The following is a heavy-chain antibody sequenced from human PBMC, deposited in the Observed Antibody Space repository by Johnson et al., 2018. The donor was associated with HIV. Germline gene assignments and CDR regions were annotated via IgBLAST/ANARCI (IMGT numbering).Heavy chain of an antibody. D-gene: IGHD4-17*01. CDR1: GFTFSDYY. J-gene: IGHJ3*02. CDR3: AKDHDYGDAFDI. V-gene: IGHV3-11*04. CDR2: ISSSGSTI. Sequence: QVQLVESGGGLVKPGGSLRLYCAASGFTFSDYYMSWIRQAPGKGLEWVSYISSSGSTIYYADSVKGRFTISRDNSKNTLFLQMNSLRAEDTAVYYCAKDHDYGDAFDIWGQGTMVTVSS.